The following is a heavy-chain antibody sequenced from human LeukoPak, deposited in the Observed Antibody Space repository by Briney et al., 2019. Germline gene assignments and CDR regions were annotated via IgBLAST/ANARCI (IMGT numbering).Heavy chain of an antibody. CDR1: GYTFTSYG. Sequence: ASVKVSCKASGYTFTSYGISWVRQAPGQGLEWMGWISAYNGNTNYAQKLQGRVTMTTDTSTSTAYMELRSLRSDDTAVYYCARGLHIAAAGTVSGDYWGQGTLVTVSS. J-gene: IGHJ4*02. V-gene: IGHV1-18*01. CDR2: ISAYNGNT. D-gene: IGHD6-13*01. CDR3: ARGLHIAAAGTVSGDY.